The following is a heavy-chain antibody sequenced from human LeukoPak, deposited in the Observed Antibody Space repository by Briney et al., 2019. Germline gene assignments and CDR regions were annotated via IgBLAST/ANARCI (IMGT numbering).Heavy chain of an antibody. V-gene: IGHV3-21*01. CDR1: GFTFSSYS. Sequence: PGGSLRLSCAASGFTFSSYSMNWVRQAPGKGLEWVSSISSSSSYIYYADSAKGRFTISRDNAKNSLYLQMNSLRAEDTAVYYCARLAKYSSSWYYFDYWGQGTLVTVSS. D-gene: IGHD6-13*01. CDR2: ISSSSSYI. CDR3: ARLAKYSSSWYYFDY. J-gene: IGHJ4*02.